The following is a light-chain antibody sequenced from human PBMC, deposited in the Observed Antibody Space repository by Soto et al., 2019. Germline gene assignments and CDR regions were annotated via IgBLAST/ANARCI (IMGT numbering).Light chain of an antibody. CDR1: QTISTW. CDR2: DAS. CDR3: QQYETFSGT. V-gene: IGKV1-5*01. J-gene: IGKJ1*01. Sequence: DIQVTQSPPTLSASVGDRVTITCRASQTISTWMAWYQQKPGKAPKLLVYDASTLQSGVASRFSGSGSGTEFTLIISGLQPDDSATYYCQQYETFSGTFGPGTKVEI.